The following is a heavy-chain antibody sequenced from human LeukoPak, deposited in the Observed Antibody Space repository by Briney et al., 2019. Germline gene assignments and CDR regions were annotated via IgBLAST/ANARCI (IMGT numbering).Heavy chain of an antibody. CDR3: ARERPGIAVAGTFDY. CDR2: ISAYNGNT. J-gene: IGHJ4*02. D-gene: IGHD6-19*01. V-gene: IGHV1-18*01. Sequence: ASVKVSCKASGYTFTSYGISWVRQAPGQGLEWMGWISAYNGNTNYAQKLQGRVTMTTDTSTSTAYMELRSLRSDDTAVYYCARERPGIAVAGTFDYWGQGTLVTVSS. CDR1: GYTFTSYG.